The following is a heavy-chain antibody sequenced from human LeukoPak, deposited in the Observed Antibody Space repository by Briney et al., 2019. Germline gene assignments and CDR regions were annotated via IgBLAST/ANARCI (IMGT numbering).Heavy chain of an antibody. CDR3: ARDHYYDSSGYYYKGYYGMDV. Sequence: PGGSLRLSCAASGFTFSSYGMHWVRQAPGKGLEWVAVIWYDGSNKYYADSVKGRFTISRDSSKNTLYLQMNSLRAEDTAVYYCARDHYYDSSGYYYKGYYGMDVWGQGTTVTVSS. CDR1: GFTFSSYG. J-gene: IGHJ6*02. D-gene: IGHD3-22*01. CDR2: IWYDGSNK. V-gene: IGHV3-33*01.